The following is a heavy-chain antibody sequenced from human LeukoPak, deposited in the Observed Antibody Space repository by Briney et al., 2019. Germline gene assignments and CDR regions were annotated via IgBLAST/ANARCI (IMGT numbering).Heavy chain of an antibody. J-gene: IGHJ4*02. CDR3: AKSGYNRFDY. D-gene: IGHD5-24*01. V-gene: IGHV3-23*01. CDR1: GFTFSSYG. Sequence: EGSLRLSCAASGFTFSSYGMHWVRQAPGKGLEWVSAFSGSGGDTYYADSVKGRFTISRDNSKNTLYLQMNSLRAEDTAVYYCAKSGYNRFDYWGQGTLVTVSS. CDR2: FSGSGGDT.